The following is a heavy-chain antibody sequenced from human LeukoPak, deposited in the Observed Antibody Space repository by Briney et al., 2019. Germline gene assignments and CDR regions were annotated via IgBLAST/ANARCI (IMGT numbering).Heavy chain of an antibody. CDR1: GFTVSSNY. CDR2: IYSGGST. CDR3: ARDYGGNPRFDF. D-gene: IGHD4-23*01. J-gene: IGHJ4*02. V-gene: IGHV3-66*01. Sequence: GGSLRLSCAASGFTVSSNYMSWVRQAPGKGLEWVSVIYSGGSTDYADSVKGGFTISRDSSKNTLYLQMNSLRAEDTAVYYCARDYGGNPRFDFWGQGTLVTVSS.